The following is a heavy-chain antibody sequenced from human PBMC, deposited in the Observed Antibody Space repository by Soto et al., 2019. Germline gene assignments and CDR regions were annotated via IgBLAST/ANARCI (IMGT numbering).Heavy chain of an antibody. D-gene: IGHD2-2*02. Sequence: ASVKVACKASGGPFSSYAISWLRQAPGQGIEWMGGIIPIFGTANYAQKFQGRVTITADKSKGTAYMELSSLRSEDTAVYYCERAVDIVVVPAAIQNYYYGMDVWGQGTTVTVSS. J-gene: IGHJ6*02. CDR3: ERAVDIVVVPAAIQNYYYGMDV. CDR2: IIPIFGTA. V-gene: IGHV1-69*06. CDR1: GGPFSSYA.